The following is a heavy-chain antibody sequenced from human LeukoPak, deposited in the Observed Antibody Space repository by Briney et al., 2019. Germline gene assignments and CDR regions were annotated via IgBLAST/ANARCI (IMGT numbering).Heavy chain of an antibody. CDR2: IKQDGSEK. CDR3: ARDTPGEESH. J-gene: IGHJ4*02. Sequence: GGSLRLSCSASGFTFSAYWMSWVRQAPGKGLEWVANIKQDGSEKYYVDSVKGRFTISRDNARNSLYLQMNSLRGEDTAVYYCARDTPGEESHWGQGTLVTVSS. V-gene: IGHV3-7*01. D-gene: IGHD3-10*01. CDR1: GFTFSAYW.